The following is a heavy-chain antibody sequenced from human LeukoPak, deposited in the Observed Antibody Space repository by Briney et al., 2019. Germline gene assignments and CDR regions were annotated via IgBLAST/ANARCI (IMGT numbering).Heavy chain of an antibody. V-gene: IGHV3-30*02. CDR1: GFTFSSYG. D-gene: IGHD6-13*01. CDR2: IRYDGSNK. J-gene: IGHJ4*02. Sequence: GGSLRLSCAASGFTFSSYGMHWVRQAPGKGLEWVAFIRYDGSNKYYADSVKGRFTISRDNSKNTLYLQMNSLRAEDTAVYYCAKGPLLYSSNPFDYWGQGTLVTVSS. CDR3: AKGPLLYSSNPFDY.